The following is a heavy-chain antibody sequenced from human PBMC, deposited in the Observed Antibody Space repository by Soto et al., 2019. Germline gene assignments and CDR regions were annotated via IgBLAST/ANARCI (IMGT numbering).Heavy chain of an antibody. Sequence: PGEPLKISCKGSGYSFTSYWIGWVRQMPGKGLEWMGIIYPGDSDTRYSPSFQGQVTVSADKSISTAYLQWSSLKASDTAMYYCARQYSSSWTANFYYYYGMDVWGQGTTVTVSS. CDR1: GYSFTSYW. D-gene: IGHD6-13*01. CDR3: ARQYSSSWTANFYYYYGMDV. CDR2: IYPGDSDT. V-gene: IGHV5-51*01. J-gene: IGHJ6*02.